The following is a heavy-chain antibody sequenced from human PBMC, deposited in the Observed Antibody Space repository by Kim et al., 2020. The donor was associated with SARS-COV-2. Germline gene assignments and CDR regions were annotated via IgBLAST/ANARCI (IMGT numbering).Heavy chain of an antibody. J-gene: IGHJ4*02. CDR3: AKDLNWGSGY. D-gene: IGHD7-27*01. V-gene: IGHV3-23*01. Sequence: YHADSVRGRLTISRDNSKDTLYLQMNSLRAEDTAVYYCAKDLNWGSGYWGQGTLVTVSS.